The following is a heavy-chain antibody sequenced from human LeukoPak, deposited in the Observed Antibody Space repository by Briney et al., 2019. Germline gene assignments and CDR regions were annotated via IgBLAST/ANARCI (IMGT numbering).Heavy chain of an antibody. Sequence: SETLSLTCPVSGGSISSGDYYWSWIRQPPGKGLEWIGYIYYSGSTYYNPSLKSRVTISVDTSKNQFSLKLSSVTAADTAVYYCAVRGMVRGNWFDPWGQGTLVTVSS. CDR2: IYYSGST. V-gene: IGHV4-30-4*01. CDR1: GGSISSGDYY. D-gene: IGHD3-10*01. CDR3: AVRGMVRGNWFDP. J-gene: IGHJ5*02.